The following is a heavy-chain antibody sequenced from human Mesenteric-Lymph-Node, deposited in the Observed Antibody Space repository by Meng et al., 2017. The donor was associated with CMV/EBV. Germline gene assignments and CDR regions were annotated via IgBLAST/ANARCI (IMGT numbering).Heavy chain of an antibody. CDR3: ARGPKFCTSTSCDYYGLDV. J-gene: IGHJ6*02. Sequence: SETLSLTCTVSGGSVTSYSWSWIRQPPGKGLECIGYFHYNGYTNYNPSLTSRLTISVDTSKNQFSLKLSSVTAADTAVYYCARGPKFCTSTSCDYYGLDVWGQGTTVTVSS. CDR1: GGSVTSYS. D-gene: IGHD2-2*01. V-gene: IGHV4-59*02. CDR2: FHYNGYT.